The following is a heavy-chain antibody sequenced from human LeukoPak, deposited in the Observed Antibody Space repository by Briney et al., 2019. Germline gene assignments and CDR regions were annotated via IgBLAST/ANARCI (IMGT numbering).Heavy chain of an antibody. CDR3: ARRDIAARLNWFDP. CDR1: GDSISSSRYY. Sequence: SETLSLTCTVSGDSISSSRYYWGWIRQPPGKGLEWIGNIYYSGSTYYNPSLKSRVTISLDTSKNQFSLKLSSVTAADTAVYYCARRDIAARLNWFDPWGQGTLVTVSS. CDR2: IYYSGST. V-gene: IGHV4-39*01. J-gene: IGHJ5*02. D-gene: IGHD6-6*01.